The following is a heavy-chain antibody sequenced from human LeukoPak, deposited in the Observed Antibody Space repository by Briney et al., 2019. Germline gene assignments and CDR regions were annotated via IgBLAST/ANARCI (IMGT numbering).Heavy chain of an antibody. D-gene: IGHD1-1*01. CDR2: INPNSGGT. CDR3: ARVRNARFDP. CDR1: GYTFTGYY. Sequence: GASVKVSCKASGYTFTGYYMHWVRQAPGQGLEWMGWINPNSGGTNYAQKFQGRVTMTRDTFISTAYMELSRLRSDDTAVFYCARVRNARFDPWGQGTLVTVSS. V-gene: IGHV1-2*02. J-gene: IGHJ5*02.